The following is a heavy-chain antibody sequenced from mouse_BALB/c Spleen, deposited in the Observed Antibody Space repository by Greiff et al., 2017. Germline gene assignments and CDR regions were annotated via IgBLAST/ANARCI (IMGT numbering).Heavy chain of an antibody. V-gene: IGHV1-7*01. Sequence: QVQLQQSGAELAKPGASVKMSCKASGYTFTSSWMHWVKQRPGQGLEWIGYINPSTGYTEYNQKFKDKATLTADKSSSTAYMQLSSLTSEDSAVYYCARSADAMDYWGQGTSVTGSS. CDR1: GYTFTSSW. J-gene: IGHJ4*01. CDR3: ARSADAMDY. CDR2: INPSTGYT.